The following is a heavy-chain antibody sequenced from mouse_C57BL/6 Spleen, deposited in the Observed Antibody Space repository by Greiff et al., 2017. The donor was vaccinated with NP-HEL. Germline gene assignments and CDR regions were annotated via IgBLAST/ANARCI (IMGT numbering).Heavy chain of an antibody. J-gene: IGHJ2*01. Sequence: VQLQQSGTELVKPGASVKLSCKASGYTFTSYWMHWVKQRPGQGLEWIGNINPSNGGTNYNEKFKSTATLTVDKSSSTAYMQISSLTSEDSAVYYCARRGLLGSSLDYWGQGTTLTVSS. CDR3: ARRGLLGSSLDY. CDR1: GYTFTSYW. V-gene: IGHV1-53*01. CDR2: INPSNGGT. D-gene: IGHD1-1*01.